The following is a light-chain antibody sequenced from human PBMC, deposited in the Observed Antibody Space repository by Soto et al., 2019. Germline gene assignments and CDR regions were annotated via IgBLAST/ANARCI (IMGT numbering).Light chain of an antibody. CDR3: QKYKKYST. J-gene: IGKJ4*01. CDR2: DAS. V-gene: IGKV1-5*01. CDR1: QRIGSW. Sequence: IQMTQSYSTLSASVGDIVTITGRASQRIGSWLSWYQQKPGKAPKLLIYDASGLESGVPSRFNGRGSGTEGNLTNSRRQADDFATYYCQKYKKYSTFGRATNVKIK.